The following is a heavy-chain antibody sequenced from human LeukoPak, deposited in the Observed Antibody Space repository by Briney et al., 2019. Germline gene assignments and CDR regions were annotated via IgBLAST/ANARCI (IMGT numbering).Heavy chain of an antibody. V-gene: IGHV3-74*01. CDR1: GFTFSSYW. J-gene: IGHJ4*02. Sequence: GGSLRLSCAASGFTFSSYWIHWVRQAPGKGLVWVSRTNSDGSSTSYADSVEGRFTISRDNAKNTLYLQMNSLRADDTAVYYCARGLAYWGQGTLVTVSS. CDR2: TNSDGSST. CDR3: ARGLAY.